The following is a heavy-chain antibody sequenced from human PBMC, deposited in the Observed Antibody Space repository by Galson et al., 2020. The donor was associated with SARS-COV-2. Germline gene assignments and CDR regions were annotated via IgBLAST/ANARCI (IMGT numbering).Heavy chain of an antibody. V-gene: IGHV4-34*01. D-gene: IGHD1-1*01. Sequence: ETLSLTCAVYGGSFSGYYWSWIRQPPGKGLEWIGEINHSGSTNYNPSLKSRVTISVDTSKNQFSLKLSSVTAADTAVYYCARGGNWEDYYYYYMDVWGKGTRVTVSS. CDR3: ARGGNWEDYYYYYMDV. J-gene: IGHJ6*03. CDR2: INHSGST. CDR1: GGSFSGYY.